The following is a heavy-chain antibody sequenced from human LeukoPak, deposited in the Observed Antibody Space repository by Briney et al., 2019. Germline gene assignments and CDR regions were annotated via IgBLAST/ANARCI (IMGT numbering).Heavy chain of an antibody. D-gene: IGHD2-2*01. J-gene: IGHJ6*03. CDR2: IYYSGST. CDR1: GGSISSGGYY. Sequence: SETLSLTCTVSGGSISSGGYYWSWIRQHPGKGLEWIGYIYYSGSTYYNPSLKSRVTISVDTSKNQFSLKLSSVTAADTAVYYCARGDIVVVPAARSYYYYYMDVWGKGTTVTVSS. V-gene: IGHV4-31*03. CDR3: ARGDIVVVPAARSYYYYYMDV.